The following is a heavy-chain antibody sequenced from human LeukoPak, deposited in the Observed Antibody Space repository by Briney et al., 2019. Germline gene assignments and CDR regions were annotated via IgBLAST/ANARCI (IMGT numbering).Heavy chain of an antibody. D-gene: IGHD6-6*01. J-gene: IGHJ4*02. Sequence: PGGSLRLSCAASGFTVNSNDMSWVRQAPGKGLEWVSSISSSSSYIYYADSVKGRFTISRDNAKNSLYLQMNSLRAEDTAVYYCASLITEYSSSPGDYWGQGTLVTVSS. CDR1: GFTVNSND. CDR2: ISSSSSYI. CDR3: ASLITEYSSSPGDY. V-gene: IGHV3-21*01.